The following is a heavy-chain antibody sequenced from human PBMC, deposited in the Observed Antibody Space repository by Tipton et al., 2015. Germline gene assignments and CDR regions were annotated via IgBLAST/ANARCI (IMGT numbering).Heavy chain of an antibody. J-gene: IGHJ4*02. Sequence: SLRLSCAASGFTFDDYGMSWVRQVPGKGLEWVSVTRGSGAGTHYADSVKGRFTISRDNSKNTLYLQMNSLRAEDTAVYYCAIDSPGRYPFDYWGQGTLVTVSS. D-gene: IGHD3-10*01. CDR1: GFTFDDYG. CDR2: TRGSGAGT. V-gene: IGHV3-23*01. CDR3: AIDSPGRYPFDY.